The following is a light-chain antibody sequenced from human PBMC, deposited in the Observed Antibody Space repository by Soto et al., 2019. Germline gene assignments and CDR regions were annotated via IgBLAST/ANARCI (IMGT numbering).Light chain of an antibody. CDR3: QQYDNLPPFT. CDR2: GAS. J-gene: IGKJ3*01. V-gene: IGKV1-33*01. Sequence: DTQMTQSPSSLSASVGARVSITCQASQDIRTSLSWFQQKPGRAPKLLIYGASNLETGVPSRFRGSGSGRDFTFTISSLQPEDIATYYCQQYDNLPPFTFGPGTKVDIK. CDR1: QDIRTS.